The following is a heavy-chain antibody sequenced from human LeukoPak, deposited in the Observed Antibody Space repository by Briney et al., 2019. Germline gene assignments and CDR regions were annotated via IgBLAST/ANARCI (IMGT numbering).Heavy chain of an antibody. CDR2: IYYSGST. J-gene: IGHJ4*02. CDR1: GGSISSGDYY. D-gene: IGHD5-24*01. V-gene: IGHV4-30-4*08. Sequence: PSETLSLTCTVSGGSISSGDYYWSWIRQPPGKGLEWIGYIYYSGSTYYNPSLKSRATISVDTSKNQFSLKLSSVTAADTAVYYCAARGDGYNSFDYWGQGTLVTVSS. CDR3: AARGDGYNSFDY.